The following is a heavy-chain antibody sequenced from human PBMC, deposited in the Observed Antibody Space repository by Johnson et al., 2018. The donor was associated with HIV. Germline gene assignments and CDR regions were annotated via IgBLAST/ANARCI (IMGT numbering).Heavy chain of an antibody. CDR3: ARAKDAAYPYDAFDV. Sequence: EVQLVESGGGVVQPGGSLRLSCAASGFTFSSYGMHWVRQAPGKGLEWVSGINWHGGSTGYADSVKGRFTISRDNTKNSVYLQMNSLRVEDTAMYYCARAKDAAYPYDAFDVWGHGTMVIVSA. J-gene: IGHJ3*01. CDR1: GFTFSSYG. D-gene: IGHD2-15*01. CDR2: INWHGGST. V-gene: IGHV3-20*04.